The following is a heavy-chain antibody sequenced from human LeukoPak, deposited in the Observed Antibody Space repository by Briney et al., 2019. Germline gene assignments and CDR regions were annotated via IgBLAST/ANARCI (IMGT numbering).Heavy chain of an antibody. CDR3: ARSGDIVVVVAATYFDY. D-gene: IGHD2-15*01. V-gene: IGHV3-48*01. CDR2: ISSSSSTI. CDR1: GFTFSSYS. Sequence: PGGSLRLSCAASGFTFSSYSMNWVCQAPGKGLEWVSYISSSSSTIYYADSVKGRFTISRDNAKNSLYLQMNSLRAEDTAVYYCARSGDIVVVVAATYFDYWGQGTLVTVSS. J-gene: IGHJ4*02.